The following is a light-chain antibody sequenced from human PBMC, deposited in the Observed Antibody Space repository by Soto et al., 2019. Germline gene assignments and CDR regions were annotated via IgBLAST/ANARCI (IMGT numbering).Light chain of an antibody. V-gene: IGKV3-20*01. CDR2: SAS. J-gene: IGKJ4*01. CDR3: QQYGGSPRVT. CDR1: QSVSSNY. Sequence: EIVLTQSPGTLSLSPGERVTLSCRASQSVSSNYLAWYQQKPGQAPRLLIYSASSRATGIPDRFSGSGSGTNFTLTIRRLEPEHFAVYYCQQYGGSPRVTFGGGTKVEIK.